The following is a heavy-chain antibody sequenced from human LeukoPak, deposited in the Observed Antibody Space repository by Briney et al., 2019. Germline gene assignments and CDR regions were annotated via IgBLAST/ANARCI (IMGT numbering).Heavy chain of an antibody. CDR3: ARGRGYSYSQGGFDY. V-gene: IGHV1-69*05. CDR1: GGTFSSHA. CDR2: IIPIFGTA. J-gene: IGHJ4*02. D-gene: IGHD5-18*01. Sequence: ASVKVSCKASGGTFSSHAISWVRQAPGQGLEWMGGIIPIFGTANYAQKFQGRVAITTDESTSTAYMELSSLRSEDTAVYYCARGRGYSYSQGGFDYWGQGTLVTVSS.